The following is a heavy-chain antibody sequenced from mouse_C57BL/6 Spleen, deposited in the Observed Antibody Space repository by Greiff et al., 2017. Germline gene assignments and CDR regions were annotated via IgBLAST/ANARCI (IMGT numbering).Heavy chain of an antibody. CDR3: ARWGLLGRDY. J-gene: IGHJ2*01. CDR2: IDPSDSYT. D-gene: IGHD4-1*01. V-gene: IGHV1-69*01. Sequence: VQLQQPGAELVMPGASVKLSCKASGYTFTSYWMHWVKQRPGQGLEWIGEIDPSDSYTSYNQKFKGKSTLTVDKSSSTAYMQLSSLTSEDSAVYYCARWGLLGRDYWGQGTTLTVSS. CDR1: GYTFTSYW.